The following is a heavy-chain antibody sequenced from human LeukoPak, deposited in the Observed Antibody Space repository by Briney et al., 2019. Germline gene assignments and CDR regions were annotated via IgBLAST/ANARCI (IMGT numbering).Heavy chain of an antibody. D-gene: IGHD2-15*01. CDR2: ISGSGGST. Sequence: GGSLRLSCAASGFTFSNKSMNWVRQAPGKGLEWVSAISGSGGSTYYADSVKGRFTISRDNSKNTLYLQMNSLRAEDTAVYYCARDLCSGGSCFPFDYWGQGTLVTVSS. V-gene: IGHV3-23*01. J-gene: IGHJ4*02. CDR1: GFTFSNKS. CDR3: ARDLCSGGSCFPFDY.